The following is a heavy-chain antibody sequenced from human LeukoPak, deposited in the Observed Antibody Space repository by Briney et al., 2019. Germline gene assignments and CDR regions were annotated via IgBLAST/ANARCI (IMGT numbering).Heavy chain of an antibody. CDR3: ARGGRIAAAVNH. CDR2: IIPIFGTA. CDR1: GGTFSSYA. D-gene: IGHD6-13*01. Sequence: SVEVSCKASGGTFSSYAISWARQAPGQGLEWMGGIIPIFGTANYAQKFQGRVTITADESTSTAYMELSSLRSEDTAVYYCARGGRIAAAVNHWGQGTLVTVSS. V-gene: IGHV1-69*13. J-gene: IGHJ5*02.